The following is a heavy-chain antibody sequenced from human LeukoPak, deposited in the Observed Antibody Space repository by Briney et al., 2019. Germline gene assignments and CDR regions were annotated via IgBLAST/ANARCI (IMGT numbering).Heavy chain of an antibody. CDR3: TRDYRGTFDY. Sequence: PGRSLRLSCAASGFTFSSYAMHWVRQSPGRGLEWVALISYDGTNKYYADSVKGRFTISRDNAKNSLYLQMNSLRAEDTAIYYCTRDYRGTFDYWGQGTLVTVSS. CDR2: ISYDGTNK. CDR1: GFTFSSYA. D-gene: IGHD1-26*01. V-gene: IGHV3-30-3*01. J-gene: IGHJ4*02.